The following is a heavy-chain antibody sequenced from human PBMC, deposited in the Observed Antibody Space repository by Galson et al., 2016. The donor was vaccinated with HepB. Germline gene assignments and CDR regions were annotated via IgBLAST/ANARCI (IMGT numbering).Heavy chain of an antibody. V-gene: IGHV3-30-3*01. CDR1: GFTFSNSW. Sequence: SLRLSCAASGFTFSNSWMTWVRQAPGKGLDWVAVISKTGDTTFYGDSVKGRFTISRDNSKNTVDLQMHSLRSEDAAVYFCARDFKLGAPDYMDVWGKGTTVTVS. CDR3: ARDFKLGAPDYMDV. J-gene: IGHJ6*03. CDR2: ISKTGDTT. D-gene: IGHD1-26*01.